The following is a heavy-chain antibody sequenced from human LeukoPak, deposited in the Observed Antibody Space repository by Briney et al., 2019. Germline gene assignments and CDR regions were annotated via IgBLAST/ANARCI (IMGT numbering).Heavy chain of an antibody. J-gene: IGHJ4*02. D-gene: IGHD3-22*01. CDR3: AKGGYYYDSSDLY. Sequence: GGSLRLSCAASGFTFSSYWMSWVRQAPGKGLEWVASIKEDGSEKDYADSVKGRFTISRDNAKNSLYLQMNSLRAEDTAVYYCAKGGYYYDSSDLYWGQGTLVTVSS. CDR1: GFTFSSYW. CDR2: IKEDGSEK. V-gene: IGHV3-7*03.